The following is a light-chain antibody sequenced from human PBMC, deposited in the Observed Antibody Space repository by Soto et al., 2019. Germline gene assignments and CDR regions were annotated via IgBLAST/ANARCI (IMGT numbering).Light chain of an antibody. Sequence: IQLTQYPSSLSASVGGRVTITCRASQGVSSSLVWYQQKPGNAPKLLIYAASTLQSGVPSRFSGSGSGTDFTLTISSLQPEDFATYYCQQANTFPLTFGQGTRLEIK. V-gene: IGKV1-9*01. J-gene: IGKJ5*01. CDR3: QQANTFPLT. CDR1: QGVSSS. CDR2: AAS.